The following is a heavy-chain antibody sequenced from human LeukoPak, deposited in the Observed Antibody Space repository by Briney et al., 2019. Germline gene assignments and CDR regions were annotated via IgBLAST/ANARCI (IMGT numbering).Heavy chain of an antibody. D-gene: IGHD3-9*01. CDR2: INPSGGPA. J-gene: IGHJ5*02. CDR3: ARGPPTTMTNRYFGLFDP. Sequence: ASVKVSCKTSGYTFTRYYIHWVRQAPGQGLEWMGIINPSGGPANYAQKTQGRVTMTRDTSTSTVYMELNSLKSEDTAVYYCARGPPTTMTNRYFGLFDPWGQGTSVTVSS. CDR1: GYTFTRYY. V-gene: IGHV1-46*01.